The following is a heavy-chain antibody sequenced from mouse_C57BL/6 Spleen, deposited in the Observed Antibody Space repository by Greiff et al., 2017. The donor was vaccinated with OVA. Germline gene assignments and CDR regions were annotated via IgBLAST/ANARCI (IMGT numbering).Heavy chain of an antibody. D-gene: IGHD4-1*01. Sequence: LVESGASVKISCKASGYAFSSYWMNWVKQRPGKGLEWIGQIYPGDGDTNYNGKFKGKATLTADKSSSTAYMQLSSLTSEDSAVYFCARWGLGPWFAYWGQGTLVTVSA. CDR1: GYAFSSYW. V-gene: IGHV1-80*01. J-gene: IGHJ3*01. CDR3: ARWGLGPWFAY. CDR2: IYPGDGDT.